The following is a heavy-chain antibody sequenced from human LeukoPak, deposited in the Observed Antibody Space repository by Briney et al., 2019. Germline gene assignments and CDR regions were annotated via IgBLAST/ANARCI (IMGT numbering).Heavy chain of an antibody. V-gene: IGHV3-30*18. D-gene: IGHD4-17*01. Sequence: XMXWVXXAPXKGLEWVAXISYDGSNKYYADSVKGRFTISRDNSKNTLYLQMNSLRAEDTAVYYCAKDARDYGDYSAGFDYWGQGTLVTVSS. CDR3: AKDARDYGDYSAGFDY. CDR1: X. CDR2: ISYDGSNK. J-gene: IGHJ4*02.